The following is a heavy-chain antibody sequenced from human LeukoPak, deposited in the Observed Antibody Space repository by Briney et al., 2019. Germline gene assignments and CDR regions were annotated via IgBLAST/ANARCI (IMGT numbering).Heavy chain of an antibody. CDR1: GYTFTSYY. Sequence: GASVKVSCKASGYTFTSYYMHWVRQAPGQGLEWMGRINPNSGATIYAQKFQGRVTMTRDTSISTGYMELSSLRFDDTAVYYCAREGDSSVDYWGQGTLVTVSS. J-gene: IGHJ4*02. D-gene: IGHD3-22*01. CDR3: AREGDSSVDY. CDR2: INPNSGAT. V-gene: IGHV1-2*06.